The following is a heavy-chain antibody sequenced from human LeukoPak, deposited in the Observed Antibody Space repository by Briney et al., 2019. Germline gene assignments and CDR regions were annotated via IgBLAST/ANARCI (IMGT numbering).Heavy chain of an antibody. CDR3: AKVNNYDDY. Sequence: PGRSLRLSCAASGFTFSTFGIHWVRQAPGKGLEWAAAISPDGNNEYYIDSVKGRFTVSRDNSKNMIYLQMNSLRGEDSAVYYCAKVNNYDDYWGQGTLVTVSS. D-gene: IGHD1/OR15-1a*01. CDR1: GFTFSTFG. V-gene: IGHV3-30*18. J-gene: IGHJ4*02. CDR2: ISPDGNNE.